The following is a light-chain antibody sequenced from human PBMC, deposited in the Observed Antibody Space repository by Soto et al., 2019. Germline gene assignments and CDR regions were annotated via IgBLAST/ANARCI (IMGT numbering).Light chain of an antibody. J-gene: IGKJ5*01. CDR3: QRRSNGPLT. CDR1: QSVSSY. CDR2: DAS. V-gene: IGKV3-11*01. Sequence: EIVLTQSPATLSLSPGERVTLSCRASQSVSSYFAWDQQKPDQAPRLLIYDASNRATGIPARFSVRGSGTDFTLTISRLEREDFAVFYCQRRSNGPLTFGQGTRLEIK.